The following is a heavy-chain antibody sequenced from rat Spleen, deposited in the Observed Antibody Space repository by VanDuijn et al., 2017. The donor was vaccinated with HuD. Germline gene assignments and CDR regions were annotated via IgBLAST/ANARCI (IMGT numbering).Heavy chain of an antibody. V-gene: IGHV2-1*01. CDR2: IWGDEST. J-gene: IGHJ2*01. CDR1: GFSLTNNG. D-gene: IGHD5-1*01. Sequence: QVQLKESGPGPVQPSETLSLTCTVSGFSLTNNGVNWVRQPPGKGLEWMGGIWGDESTSYNSALKSRLSISRDTSKSQVLLKVNSLQSDDTAIYICTRGLGDYWGQGVMVTVSS. CDR3: TRGLGDY.